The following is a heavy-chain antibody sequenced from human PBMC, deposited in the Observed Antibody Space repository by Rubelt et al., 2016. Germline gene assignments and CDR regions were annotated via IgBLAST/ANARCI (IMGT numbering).Heavy chain of an antibody. J-gene: IGHJ5*02. CDR2: IYSGWGA. Sequence: QLQLQESGPGLVEPSETLSLTCTVSGGSISSTIYYWGWIRQPPGKGLEWIGSIYSGWGADCNPSLKSRVTISVDTSNHQFPLKLSSGTAADKAVYYCAGVTYTGNYGRGWFDPWGQGTLVPVSS. D-gene: IGHD1-1*01. CDR1: GGSISSTIYY. CDR3: AGVTYTGNYGRGWFDP. V-gene: IGHV4-39*01.